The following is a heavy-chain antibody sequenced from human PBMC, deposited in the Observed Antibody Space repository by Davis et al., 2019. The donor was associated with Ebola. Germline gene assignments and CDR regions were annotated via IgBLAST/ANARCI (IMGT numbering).Heavy chain of an antibody. CDR1: GGSISSYH. J-gene: IGHJ6*02. CDR2: IYYSGST. Sequence: SETLSLTCTVSGGSISSYHWSWIRQPPGKGLEWIGYIYYSGSTNYNPSLKSRVTISVDPSKNQFSLKLSSVTAADTAVYYCARRYYDNYGMDVWGQGTTVTVSS. D-gene: IGHD3-22*01. V-gene: IGHV4-59*08. CDR3: ARRYYDNYGMDV.